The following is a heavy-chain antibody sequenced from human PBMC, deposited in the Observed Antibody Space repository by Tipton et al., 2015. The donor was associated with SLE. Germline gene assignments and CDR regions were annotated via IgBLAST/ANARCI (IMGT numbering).Heavy chain of an antibody. Sequence: FLRLSCAGSGFTFRSYNMNWVRQAPGKGLEWVSSSTSFSRSIYYADSVKGRFTISRDNAKNSLYLQMNSLRAEDTVVYYCAVAARPPYYYYYMDVWGKGTTVTVSS. D-gene: IGHD6-6*01. CDR2: STSFSRSI. J-gene: IGHJ6*03. V-gene: IGHV3-21*04. CDR3: AVAARPPYYYYYMDV. CDR1: GFTFRSYN.